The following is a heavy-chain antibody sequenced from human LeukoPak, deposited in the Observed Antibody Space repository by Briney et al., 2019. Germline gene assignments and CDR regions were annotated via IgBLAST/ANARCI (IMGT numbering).Heavy chain of an antibody. J-gene: IGHJ4*02. CDR1: GFTFSSFY. V-gene: IGHV3-7*05. CDR3: AKEGTITAYNFDY. Sequence: GGPLRLSCAASGFTFSSFYMSWVRQAPGKGLEWVANIKGDGSEKYYVDSVKGRFTISRDNAKNSLYLQMNSLRAEDTAVYYCAKEGTITAYNFDYWGQGTLVTVSS. D-gene: IGHD5-12*01. CDR2: IKGDGSEK.